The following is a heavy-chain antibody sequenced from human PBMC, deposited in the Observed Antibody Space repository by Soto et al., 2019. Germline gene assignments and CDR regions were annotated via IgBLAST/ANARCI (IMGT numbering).Heavy chain of an antibody. Sequence: MSSATMSLTCTVSRGSISSGGYYXRWIRQTPGKGLEWIGEINHSGSTNYNPSLKSRVTISVDTSKNQFSLKLSSVTAADTAVYYCARGLELRSRGWFDPWGQGTLVTVSS. CDR2: INHSGST. D-gene: IGHD1-7*01. CDR3: ARGLELRSRGWFDP. V-gene: IGHV4-39*07. CDR1: RGSISSGGYY. J-gene: IGHJ5*02.